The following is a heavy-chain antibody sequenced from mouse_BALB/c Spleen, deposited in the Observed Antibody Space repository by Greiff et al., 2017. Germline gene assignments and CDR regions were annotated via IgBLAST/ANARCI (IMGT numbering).Heavy chain of an antibody. V-gene: IGHV14-4*02. D-gene: IGHD2-4*01. CDR3: NACSMINAMDY. CDR2: IDPENGDT. CDR1: GFNIKDYY. J-gene: IGHJ4*01. Sequence: VQLKESGAELVRSGASVKLSCTASGFNIKDYYMHWVKQRPEQGLEWIGWIDPENGDTEYAPKFQGKATMTADTSSNTAYLQLSSLTSEDTAVYYCNACSMINAMDYWGQGTSVTVSS.